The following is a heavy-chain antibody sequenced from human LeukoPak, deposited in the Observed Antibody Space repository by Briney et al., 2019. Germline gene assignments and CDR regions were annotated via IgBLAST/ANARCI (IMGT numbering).Heavy chain of an antibody. V-gene: IGHV4-30-4*01. D-gene: IGHD3-10*01. J-gene: IGHJ4*02. CDR1: GGSISSDDYY. CDR2: IYYSGIT. Sequence: SETLSLTCTVSGGSISSDDYYWRWIRQPPGKGLEWIGYIYYSGITYYNPSLKSRVTISVDTSKNQFSLKLSSVTAADTAVYYCARSSRYGSPMVRGVPFDYWGQGTLVTVSS. CDR3: ARSSRYGSPMVRGVPFDY.